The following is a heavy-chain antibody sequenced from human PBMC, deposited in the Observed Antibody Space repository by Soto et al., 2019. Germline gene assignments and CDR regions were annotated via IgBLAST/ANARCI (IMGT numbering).Heavy chain of an antibody. Sequence: QVQLVQSGAEVKKPGASVKVSCKASGYTFTSYYMHWVRQAPGQGLEWMGIINPSGGSTSYAQKFQGRVTMTRDTSTSTVYMELSSLRSEDTAVYYCARVKRFGYFCGGDCYSGIGDWFDPWGQGTLVTVSS. J-gene: IGHJ5*02. CDR1: GYTFTSYY. CDR3: ARVKRFGYFCGGDCYSGIGDWFDP. V-gene: IGHV1-46*01. CDR2: INPSGGST. D-gene: IGHD2-21*02.